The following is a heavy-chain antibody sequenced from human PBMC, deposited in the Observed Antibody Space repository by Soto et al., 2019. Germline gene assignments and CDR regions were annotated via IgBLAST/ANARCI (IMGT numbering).Heavy chain of an antibody. J-gene: IGHJ5*02. V-gene: IGHV3-74*01. Sequence: EVQLVESGGGLVQPGGSLRLSCAASGFTFSSYWMNWVRQAPGKGLVWVSRINSDGSSTYYADSVKGRFTISRDNAKDTLYLQMNSMGAYDTAVYYCARNWFDPWGQGTLVTVSS. CDR3: ARNWFDP. CDR1: GFTFSSYW. CDR2: INSDGSST.